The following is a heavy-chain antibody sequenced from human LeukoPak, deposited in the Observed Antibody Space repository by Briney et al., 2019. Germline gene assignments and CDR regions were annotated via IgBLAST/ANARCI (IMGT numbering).Heavy chain of an antibody. CDR3: ANGWLSPVDFDY. CDR2: IYYSGST. V-gene: IGHV4-31*03. J-gene: IGHJ4*02. Sequence: PSQTLSLTCTVSGGSISSGGYYWSWIRQHPGKGLEWIGYIYYSGSTYYNPSLKSRVTISVDTSKNQFSLKLSSVTAADTAVYYCANGWLSPVDFDYWGQGTLVTVSS. D-gene: IGHD3-22*01. CDR1: GGSISSGGYY.